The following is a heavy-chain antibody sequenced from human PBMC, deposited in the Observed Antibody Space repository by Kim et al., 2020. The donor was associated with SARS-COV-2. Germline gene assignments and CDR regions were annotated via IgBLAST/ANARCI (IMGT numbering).Heavy chain of an antibody. Sequence: SETLSLTCAVYGGSFSGYYWSWIRQPPGKGLEWIGEINHSGSTNYNPSLKSRVTISVDTSKNQFSLRLSSVTAADTAVYYCARRRITMIVVVWDFDYWG. CDR1: GGSFSGYY. V-gene: IGHV4-34*01. CDR3: ARRRITMIVVVWDFDY. CDR2: INHSGST. D-gene: IGHD3-22*01. J-gene: IGHJ4*01.